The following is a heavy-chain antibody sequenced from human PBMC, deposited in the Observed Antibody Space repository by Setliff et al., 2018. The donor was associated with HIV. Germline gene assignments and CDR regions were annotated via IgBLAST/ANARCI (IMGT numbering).Heavy chain of an antibody. D-gene: IGHD3-3*01. CDR1: GYTFTSYG. V-gene: IGHV1-18*01. CDR3: ARDSGGVVIKGAYYYYMDV. J-gene: IGHJ6*03. CDR2: ISAYNGDT. Sequence: ASVKVSCKASGYTFTSYGISWVRQAPGQGLEWMGWISAYNGDTNYAQKFQGRVTMTTDTSTNTAYMELRSLRSDDTAAYYCARDSGGVVIKGAYYYYMDVWGKGTTVTVAS.